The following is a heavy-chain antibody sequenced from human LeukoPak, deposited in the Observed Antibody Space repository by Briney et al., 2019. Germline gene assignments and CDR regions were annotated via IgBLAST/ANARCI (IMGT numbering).Heavy chain of an antibody. CDR1: GYTFTSYG. Sequence: GASVKVSCKAPGYTFTSYGISWVRQAPGLGLEWMGWISTYNGNTNYAQKLQGRVTMTTDTSTSTAYMELRSLRSDDTAVYYCARDFTGGNYFNDYWGQGTLVTVSS. V-gene: IGHV1-18*01. J-gene: IGHJ4*02. CDR3: ARDFTGGNYFNDY. CDR2: ISTYNGNT. D-gene: IGHD1-26*01.